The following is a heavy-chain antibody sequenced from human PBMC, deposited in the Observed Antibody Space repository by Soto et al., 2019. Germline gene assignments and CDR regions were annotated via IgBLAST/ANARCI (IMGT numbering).Heavy chain of an antibody. V-gene: IGHV3-48*01. CDR1: GFTFSSYS. CDR3: ARVRRIVATLDLDAFDI. D-gene: IGHD5-12*01. J-gene: IGHJ3*02. Sequence: EVQLVESGGGLVQPGGSLRLSCAASGFTFSSYSMNWVRQAPGKGLEWVSYISSSSSTIYYADSVKGRFTISRDNDKNSLDLQMNSLRADDTAVYYCARVRRIVATLDLDAFDIWGQGTMVTVSS. CDR2: ISSSSSTI.